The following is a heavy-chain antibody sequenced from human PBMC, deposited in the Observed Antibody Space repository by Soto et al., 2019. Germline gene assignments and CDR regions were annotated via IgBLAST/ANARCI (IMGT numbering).Heavy chain of an antibody. D-gene: IGHD3-16*01. Sequence: QVQLQQWGAGLLKPSETLSLTCAVYGGSFSGYYWSWIRQPPGKGLEWIGEINHSGSTNYNPSLKSRVTISVDTSKNQFSLKLSSVTAADTAVYYCARGRLGVGSFDYWGQGTLVTVSS. CDR1: GGSFSGYY. V-gene: IGHV4-34*01. CDR2: INHSGST. CDR3: ARGRLGVGSFDY. J-gene: IGHJ4*02.